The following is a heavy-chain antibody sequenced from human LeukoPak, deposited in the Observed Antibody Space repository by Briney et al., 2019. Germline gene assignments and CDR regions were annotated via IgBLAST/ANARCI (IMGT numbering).Heavy chain of an antibody. Sequence: GGSLRLSCAASGFTFDDYGMSWVRQAPGKGLEWVSGINWNGGSTGYADSVKGRFTISRDNAKNSLYLQMNSLRAEGTALYYCAKDSHYYYGSGSYYISEYYFDYWGQGTLVTVSS. CDR3: AKDSHYYYGSGSYYISEYYFDY. CDR1: GFTFDDYG. D-gene: IGHD3-10*01. J-gene: IGHJ4*02. V-gene: IGHV3-20*04. CDR2: INWNGGST.